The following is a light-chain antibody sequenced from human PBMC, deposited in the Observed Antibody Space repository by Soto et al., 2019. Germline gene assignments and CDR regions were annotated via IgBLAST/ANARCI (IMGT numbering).Light chain of an antibody. CDR3: STYTSSSTLV. CDR2: EVS. Sequence: QSALTQPASVSGSPGQSITISCTGTSSDVGGYNYVSWYQQHPGKAPKLMYEVSNRPSGVSNRFSGSKSGNTASLTISGLQAEYEADYYCSTYTSSSTLVFGTGTKLTVL. J-gene: IGLJ1*01. CDR1: SSDVGGYNY. V-gene: IGLV2-14*01.